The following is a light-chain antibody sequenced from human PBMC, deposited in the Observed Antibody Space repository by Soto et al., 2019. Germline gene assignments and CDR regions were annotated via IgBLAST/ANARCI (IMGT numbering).Light chain of an antibody. CDR2: LGS. V-gene: IGKV2-28*01. CDR1: QSLLHSNGYNY. J-gene: IGKJ1*01. Sequence: EIVVTQSQLSLPVTPGEPASISCRSSQSLLHSNGYNYLDWYLQKPGQSPQLLIYLGSNRASGVPDRFSGSGSGTEFTLTISSLQPDDFTTYYCQLYNSYSRPFGQVA. CDR3: QLYNSYSRP.